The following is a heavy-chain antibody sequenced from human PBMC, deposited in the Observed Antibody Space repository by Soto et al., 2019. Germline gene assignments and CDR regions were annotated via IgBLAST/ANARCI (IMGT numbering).Heavy chain of an antibody. Sequence: SQTQSLTCAAHNGSLIDYFWTWILQSPGKGLEWIGEINHRGGATYNPSLRSRVTISIDTSKNHFSLSLRSLTAADTAVYYCVARGMTYGFLSCPQVFDPWGHGSLVIVSS. CDR2: INHRGGA. V-gene: IGHV4-34*01. CDR3: VARGMTYGFLSCPQVFDP. D-gene: IGHD2-21*02. J-gene: IGHJ5*02. CDR1: NGSLIDYF.